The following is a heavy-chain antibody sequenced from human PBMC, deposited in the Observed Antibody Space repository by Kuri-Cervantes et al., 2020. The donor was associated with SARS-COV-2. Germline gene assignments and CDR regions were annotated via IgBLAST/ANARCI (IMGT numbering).Heavy chain of an antibody. CDR1: GYTFSNYG. D-gene: IGHD4-17*01. Sequence: ASVKVSCEASGYTFSNYGFSWVRQAPGQGLEWMGWVSSYTGNTDYAQKFLGRITMTADKSTTTADLELRSLRSDDTAVYYCARVDGDYVDWYFDLWGRGTLVTVSS. CDR3: ARVDGDYVDWYFDL. V-gene: IGHV1-18*04. CDR2: VSSYTGNT. J-gene: IGHJ2*01.